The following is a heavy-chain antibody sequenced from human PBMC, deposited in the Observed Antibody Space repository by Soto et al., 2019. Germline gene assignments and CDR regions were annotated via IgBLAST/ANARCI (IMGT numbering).Heavy chain of an antibody. V-gene: IGHV3-23*01. Sequence: GESLKISCVASGFTFKESAMNWVRQAPGKGLEWVASISDTGASTWYAESVRGRLSISRDSSKNTLYLQMNSLRGEDTAVYYCAKGRGSGWAWYFDNWGQGTLVTVSS. CDR3: AKGRGSGWAWYFDN. J-gene: IGHJ4*02. CDR2: ISDTGAST. CDR1: GFTFKESA. D-gene: IGHD6-19*01.